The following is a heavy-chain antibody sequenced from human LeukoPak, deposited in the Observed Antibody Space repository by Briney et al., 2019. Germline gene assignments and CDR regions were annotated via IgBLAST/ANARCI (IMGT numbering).Heavy chain of an antibody. V-gene: IGHV3-64*01. D-gene: IGHD3-3*01. CDR3: ARDRYYDFWSGLFDY. CDR1: GFTFNDFA. Sequence: PGGSLRLSCAASGFTFNDFAMHWVREAPGKGLEYVAGITSNGGSTYYAKSVQGRFTISRDNSKNTLYLQMNSLRAEDTAVYYCARDRYYDFWSGLFDYWGQGTLVTVSS. CDR2: ITSNGGST. J-gene: IGHJ4*02.